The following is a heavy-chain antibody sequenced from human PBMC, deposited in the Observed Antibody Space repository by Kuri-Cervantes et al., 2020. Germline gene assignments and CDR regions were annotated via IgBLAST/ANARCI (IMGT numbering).Heavy chain of an antibody. CDR1: GYTFTGYY. V-gene: IGHV1-2*04. CDR2: INPNSGGT. Sequence: ASVKVSCKASGYTFTGYYMHWVRQAPGQGLEWMGWINPNSGGTNYAQKFQGWVTMTRDTSISTAYMELSRLRSEDTAVYYCARGQEYGGQWLVHWGQGTLVTVSS. D-gene: IGHD6-19*01. J-gene: IGHJ4*02. CDR3: ARGQEYGGQWLVH.